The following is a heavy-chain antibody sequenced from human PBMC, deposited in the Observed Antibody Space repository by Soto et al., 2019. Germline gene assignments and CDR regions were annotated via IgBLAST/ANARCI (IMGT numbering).Heavy chain of an antibody. CDR2: ISYDGSNK. Sequence: QVQLVESGGGVVQPGRSLRLSCAASGFTFSSYGMHWVRQAPGKGLEWVAVISYDGSNKYYADSVKGRFTISRDNSKNTLYLQLNSLRAEDTAVYYCAKDHAGAGWEPKYYFDYWGQGTLVTVSS. V-gene: IGHV3-30*18. J-gene: IGHJ4*02. CDR3: AKDHAGAGWEPKYYFDY. CDR1: GFTFSSYG. D-gene: IGHD1-26*01.